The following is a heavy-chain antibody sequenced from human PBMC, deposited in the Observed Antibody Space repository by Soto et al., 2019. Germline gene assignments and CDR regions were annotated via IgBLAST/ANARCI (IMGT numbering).Heavy chain of an antibody. Sequence: QVQLVESGGGVVQPGRSLRLSCAASGFTFSSYAMHWVRQAPGKGLEWVAVISYDGSNKYYADSEKGRFTTSRDNSKNTLYLQMNSLRAEDTAVYYCARPTPGIAAAVSRYYGMDVWGQGTTVTVSS. J-gene: IGHJ6*02. CDR2: ISYDGSNK. CDR1: GFTFSSYA. D-gene: IGHD6-13*01. V-gene: IGHV3-30-3*01. CDR3: ARPTPGIAAAVSRYYGMDV.